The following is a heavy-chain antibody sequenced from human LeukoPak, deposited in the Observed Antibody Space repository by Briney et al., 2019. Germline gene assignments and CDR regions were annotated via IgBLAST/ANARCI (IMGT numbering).Heavy chain of an antibody. V-gene: IGHV7-4-1*02. Sequence: GASVKVSCKASGYTFTSYAMNWVRQAPGQGLEWMGWINTNTGNPTYAQGFTGRFVFSLDTSVSTAYLQISSLKAEDTAVYYCARRNGDYDFWSGYYRYYYYGMDVWGQGTTVTVSS. CDR1: GYTFTSYA. CDR2: INTNTGNP. J-gene: IGHJ6*02. D-gene: IGHD3-3*01. CDR3: ARRNGDYDFWSGYYRYYYYGMDV.